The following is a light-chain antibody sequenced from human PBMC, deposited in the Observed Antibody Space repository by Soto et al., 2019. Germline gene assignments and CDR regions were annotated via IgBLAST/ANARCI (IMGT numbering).Light chain of an antibody. Sequence: QSALTQPASVSGSPGQSITISCTGTSSDIGTYNLVSWYQQHPGKAPKLIIYXAXKRPSGVSNRFSGSKSGNTASLTISGLQTEDEADYYCCSYAGGSTLVFGGGTKLTVL. J-gene: IGLJ3*02. CDR1: SSDIGTYNL. CDR2: XAX. V-gene: IGLV2-23*01. CDR3: CSYAGGSTLV.